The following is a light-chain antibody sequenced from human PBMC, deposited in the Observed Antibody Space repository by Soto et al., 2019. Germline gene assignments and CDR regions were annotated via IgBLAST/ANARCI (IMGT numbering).Light chain of an antibody. Sequence: EIVLTQSPATLSLSPVERATLSCRASRSVSSYLAWYQQKPGQAPRLLIFDASNRATGIPARFSGSGSATDFTLTISSLEPEDFAVYYCQHRSIWPVSCGQGTRLEIK. J-gene: IGKJ5*01. V-gene: IGKV3-11*01. CDR1: RSVSSY. CDR2: DAS. CDR3: QHRSIWPVS.